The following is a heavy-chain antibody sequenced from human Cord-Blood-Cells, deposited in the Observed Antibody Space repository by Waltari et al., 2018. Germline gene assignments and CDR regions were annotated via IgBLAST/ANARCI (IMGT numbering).Heavy chain of an antibody. V-gene: IGHV4-34*01. Sequence: QVQLQQWGAGLLKPSEPLSLTCAVYGGSFSGYYWSWLRQPPGKGLEWIGEINHSGSTNYNPSLKSRVTISVDTSKNQFSLKLSSVTAADTAVYYCARIQGRIAAAANWFDPWGQGTLVTVSS. CDR3: ARIQGRIAAAANWFDP. D-gene: IGHD6-13*01. CDR2: INHSGST. CDR1: GGSFSGYY. J-gene: IGHJ5*02.